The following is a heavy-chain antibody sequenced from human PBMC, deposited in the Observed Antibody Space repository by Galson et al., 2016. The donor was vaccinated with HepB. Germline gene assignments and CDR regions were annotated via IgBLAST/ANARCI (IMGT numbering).Heavy chain of an antibody. J-gene: IGHJ4*02. CDR1: GFSFDDFA. CDR2: ISFDGSDQ. CDR3: ARPPLTGAYFYH. D-gene: IGHD1-14*01. V-gene: IGHV3-30-3*01. Sequence: SLRLSCAASGFSFDDFAMHWIRQAPGKGLEWVAIISFDGSDQSYADSVEGRFTISRDGSKNTLDLQMNSLRPEDTAIYYCARPPLTGAYFYHWGQGALVTVSS.